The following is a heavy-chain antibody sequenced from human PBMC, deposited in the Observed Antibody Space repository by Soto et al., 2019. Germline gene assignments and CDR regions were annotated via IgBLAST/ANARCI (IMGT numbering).Heavy chain of an antibody. CDR1: GGSISSYY. Sequence: SETLSLTCTVSGGSISSYYWSWIRQPPGKELEQNGYIYYSGSTNYNPSLKSRVTISVDTSKNQFSLKLSSVTAADTAVYYCARGELSITMVRGGVDYYYYMDVWGKGTTVTVSS. CDR2: IYYSGST. V-gene: IGHV4-59*08. CDR3: ARGELSITMVRGGVDYYYYMDV. J-gene: IGHJ6*03. D-gene: IGHD3-10*01.